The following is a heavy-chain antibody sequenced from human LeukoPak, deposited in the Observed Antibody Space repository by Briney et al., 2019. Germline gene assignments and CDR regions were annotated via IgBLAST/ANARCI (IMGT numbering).Heavy chain of an antibody. CDR1: GFTFSSYE. V-gene: IGHV3-48*03. CDR3: ARDRGRREFDY. J-gene: IGHJ4*02. D-gene: IGHD1-26*01. Sequence: QSGGSLRLSCAASGFTFSSYEMNWGRQAPGKGLEWVSDISSGGSIIYYADSVKGRFTISRDNAKNSLYLQMNSLRAEDTAVYYCARDRGRREFDYWGQGTLVTVSS. CDR2: ISSGGSII.